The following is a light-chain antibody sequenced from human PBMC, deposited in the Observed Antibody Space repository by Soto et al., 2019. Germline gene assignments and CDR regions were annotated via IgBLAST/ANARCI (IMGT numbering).Light chain of an antibody. V-gene: IGLV2-14*01. CDR3: TSFSNSTYV. CDR2: EVS. Sequence: QSVLTQPASVSGSPGQSITISCTGSSSDIGNYKYVSWYQQHPGKAPKLIIYEVSNRPSGVSNRFSSSKSGNTASLTLSGLQAEDEAEYYCTSFSNSTYVFGTGTKLTVL. J-gene: IGLJ1*01. CDR1: SSDIGNYKY.